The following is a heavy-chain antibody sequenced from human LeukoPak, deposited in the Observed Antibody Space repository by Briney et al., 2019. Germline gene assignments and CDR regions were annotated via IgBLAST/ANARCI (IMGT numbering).Heavy chain of an antibody. CDR2: ITNSGSP. D-gene: IGHD4-17*01. CDR1: GGSFSGFS. V-gene: IGHV4-34*01. CDR3: GRENTTVTTFHYNYYGMDV. J-gene: IGHJ6*02. Sequence: SETLSLTCAVYGGSFSGFSWNWIRQPPGEGLECRGEITNSGSPTYNPSLKSRVTMSGDTPKNTFSLNLTSVTAAATAVYYCGRENTTVTTFHYNYYGMDVWGQGTTVTVSS.